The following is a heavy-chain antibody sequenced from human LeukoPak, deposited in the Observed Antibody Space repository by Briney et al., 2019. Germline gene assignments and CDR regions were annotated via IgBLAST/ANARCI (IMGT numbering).Heavy chain of an antibody. J-gene: IGHJ4*02. CDR3: ARVDQPDY. CDR1: GFTFRSHA. V-gene: IGHV3-30-3*01. CDR2: ISYDGGNK. Sequence: GGSLRLSCAASGFTFRSHAMHWVRQAPGKGLEWVGVISYDGGNKDYADSVKGRFTISRDNSKNTLYLQMNSLRAEDTAVYYCARVDQPDYWGQGTLVTVSS. D-gene: IGHD2-2*01.